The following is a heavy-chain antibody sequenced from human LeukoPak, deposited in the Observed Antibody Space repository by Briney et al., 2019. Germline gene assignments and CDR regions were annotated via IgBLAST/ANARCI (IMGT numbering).Heavy chain of an antibody. CDR2: INPNSGGT. CDR3: ARRIDGDSSSSPSYYYYYMDV. D-gene: IGHD6-6*01. J-gene: IGHJ6*03. Sequence: ASVKVSCKTSGYTFTGYYMHWVRQAPGQGLEWMGWINPNSGGTNYAQKFQGRVTMTRDTSISTAYMELSRLRSDDTAVYYCARRIDGDSSSSPSYYYYYMDVWGKGTTVTVSS. V-gene: IGHV1-2*02. CDR1: GYTFTGYY.